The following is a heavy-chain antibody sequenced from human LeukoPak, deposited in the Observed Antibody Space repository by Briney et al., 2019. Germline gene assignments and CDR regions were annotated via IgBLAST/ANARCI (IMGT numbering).Heavy chain of an antibody. CDR3: TRDMEYPGAGFDY. V-gene: IGHV4-39*07. J-gene: IGHJ4*02. CDR1: GDSISRSSYF. Sequence: SETLSLTCTVSGDSISRSSYFWAWIRQPPGKGLEWIGSVYSSGSTYYNPSLRSQITISVDTSKNQFSLKLTSVAAADTAMYYCTRDMEYPGAGFDYWGQGIPVTVSS. CDR2: VYSSGST. D-gene: IGHD3-3*01.